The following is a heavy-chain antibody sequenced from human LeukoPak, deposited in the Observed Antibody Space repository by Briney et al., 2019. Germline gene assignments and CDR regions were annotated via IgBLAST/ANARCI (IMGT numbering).Heavy chain of an antibody. D-gene: IGHD3-10*01. CDR2: IIPIFGTA. V-gene: IGHV1-69*05. Sequence: SVKVSCKASGGTFSSYAISWVRQAPGQGLEWMGGIIPIFGTANYAQKFQGRVTITTDESTSTAYMELSSLRSEDTAVYYCARETMVRGPPYCYYMDVWGKGTTVTVSS. CDR3: ARETMVRGPPYCYYMDV. CDR1: GGTFSSYA. J-gene: IGHJ6*03.